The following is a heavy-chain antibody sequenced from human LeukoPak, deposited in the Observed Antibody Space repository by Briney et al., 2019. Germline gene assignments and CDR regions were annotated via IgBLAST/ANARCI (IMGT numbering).Heavy chain of an antibody. CDR1: GGSISSYY. V-gene: IGHV4-59*01. D-gene: IGHD2-8*02. Sequence: PSETLSLTCTVSGGSISSYYWSWIRQPPGKGLEWIGYIYYSGSTNYNPSLKSRVTISVDTSKNQFSLKLSSVTAADTAVYYCARDLAVVLPTHGDDAFDIWGQGTMVTVSS. CDR3: ARDLAVVLPTHGDDAFDI. CDR2: IYYSGST. J-gene: IGHJ3*02.